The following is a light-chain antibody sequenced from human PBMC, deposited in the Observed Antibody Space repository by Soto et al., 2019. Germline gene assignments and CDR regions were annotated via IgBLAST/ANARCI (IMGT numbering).Light chain of an antibody. V-gene: IGKV1-9*01. Sequence: HLTQSPSSLSASVGDRVTITCRASQDVSRYLAWYQQKAGKAPKLLIYGASTLQSGVPSRFSGFGSGTEFTLTISSLQPEDFATYHCQQLQRTPFTFGPGTKVDIK. CDR3: QQLQRTPFT. J-gene: IGKJ3*01. CDR2: GAS. CDR1: QDVSRY.